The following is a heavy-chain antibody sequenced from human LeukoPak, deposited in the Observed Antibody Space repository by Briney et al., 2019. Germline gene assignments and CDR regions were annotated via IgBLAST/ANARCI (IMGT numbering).Heavy chain of an antibody. Sequence: GGSLRLSCAASGFAFNTYAMHWVRQAPGQGLEWVALIWHDGSHKFYSNSVRGQFTISRDNSKNTVSLQMNNLRPENTAVYYCAREIFSSGSYPDFWGQGTLVTVSS. CDR1: GFAFNTYA. D-gene: IGHD3-10*01. J-gene: IGHJ4*02. CDR2: IWHDGSHK. V-gene: IGHV3-33*01. CDR3: AREIFSSGSYPDF.